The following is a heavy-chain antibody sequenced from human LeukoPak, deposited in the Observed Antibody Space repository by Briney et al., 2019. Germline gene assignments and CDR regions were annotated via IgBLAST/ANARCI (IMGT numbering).Heavy chain of an antibody. V-gene: IGHV4-38-2*01. D-gene: IGHD3-10*01. CDR2: IYHSGST. Sequence: GSLRLSCAASGFTFSSYAMSWIRQPPGKGLEWIGSIYHSGSTYYNPSLKSRVTISVDRSKNQFSLKLSSVTAADTAVYYCARGESSFDLWGRGTLVTVSS. CDR3: ARGESSFDL. CDR1: GFTFSSYA. J-gene: IGHJ2*01.